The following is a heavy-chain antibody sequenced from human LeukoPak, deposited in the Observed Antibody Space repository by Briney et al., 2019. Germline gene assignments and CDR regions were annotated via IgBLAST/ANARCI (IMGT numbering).Heavy chain of an antibody. CDR1: GGSFRGYY. J-gene: IGHJ5*02. V-gene: IGHV4-34*01. CDR3: ARARRAGPYNWFDP. D-gene: IGHD1-14*01. CDR2: INHSGST. Sequence: PSETLSFTGAVYGGSFRGYYWSWIRQPPGKGREWIGEINHSGSTNYNPSLKSRVTISVATSTNQSPLKLSSVTAADTPLSYSARARRAGPYNWFDPWGQGTLVTVSS.